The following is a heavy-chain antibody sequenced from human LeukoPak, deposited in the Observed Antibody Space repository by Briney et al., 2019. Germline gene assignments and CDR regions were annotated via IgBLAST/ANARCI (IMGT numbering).Heavy chain of an antibody. D-gene: IGHD3-10*01. J-gene: IGHJ6*02. CDR2: IIPIFGTA. CDR3: FGWFGEFPHPDYYYGMDV. Sequence: SVKVSCKASGGTFSSYAISWVRQAPGQGLEWMGGIIPIFGTANYAQKFQGRVTMTEDTSTDTAYMELSSLRSEDTAVYYCFGWFGEFPHPDYYYGMDVWGQGTTVAVSS. CDR1: GGTFSSYA. V-gene: IGHV1-69*06.